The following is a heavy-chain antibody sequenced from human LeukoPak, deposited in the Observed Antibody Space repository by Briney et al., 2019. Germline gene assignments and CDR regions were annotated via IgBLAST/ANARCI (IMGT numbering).Heavy chain of an antibody. V-gene: IGHV3-23*01. CDR1: GFTFNSYA. D-gene: IGHD1-26*01. CDR2: ISDSGANT. CDR3: AKDAGRSDVEYFDY. Sequence: GGSLTLSCAASGFTFNSYAMSWVRQAPGKGLEWVSAISDSGANTYYAVSVRGRFTISRDNLNSLRAEDTAIYYCAKDAGRSDVEYFDYWGQGTLVTVCS. J-gene: IGHJ4*02.